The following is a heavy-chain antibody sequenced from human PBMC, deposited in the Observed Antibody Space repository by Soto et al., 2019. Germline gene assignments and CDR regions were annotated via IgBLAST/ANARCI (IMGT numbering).Heavy chain of an antibody. Sequence: SQTLSLTCAVYGGSFSGYYWSWIRQPPGKGLEWIGEINHSGSTNYNPSLKSRVTISVDTSKNQFSLKLSSVTAADTAVYYCARGVGRFLEWSYYYYYMDVWGKGTTVTVSS. CDR3: ARGVGRFLEWSYYYYYMDV. CDR1: GGSFSGYY. D-gene: IGHD3-3*01. CDR2: INHSGST. V-gene: IGHV4-34*01. J-gene: IGHJ6*03.